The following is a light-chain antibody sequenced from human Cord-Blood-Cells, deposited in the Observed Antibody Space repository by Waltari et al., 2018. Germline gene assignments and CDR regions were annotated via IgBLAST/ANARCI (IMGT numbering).Light chain of an antibody. J-gene: IGKJ5*01. V-gene: IGKV3-11*01. CDR2: DAS. CDR3: QQRSNWIT. Sequence: EIVLTQSPATLSLSPGERANLSCRASQSVSSYLAWYQQKPGQAPRLLVYDASNRATGITARFSGSGSGTDFTLTISSLEPEDFAVYYCQQRSNWITFGQGTRLEI. CDR1: QSVSSY.